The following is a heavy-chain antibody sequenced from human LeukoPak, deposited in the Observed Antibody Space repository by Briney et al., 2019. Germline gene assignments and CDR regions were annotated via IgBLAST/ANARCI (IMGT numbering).Heavy chain of an antibody. D-gene: IGHD4-17*01. J-gene: IGHJ4*02. V-gene: IGHV4-34*01. Sequence: SETLSLTCAVYGGSFSGYYWSWIRQPPGKGLEWIGEIDHSGSTNYNPSLKSRVTISVDTSKNQFSLKLSPVTAADTAVYYCARVPVTYFDYWGQGTLVTVSS. CDR3: ARVPVTYFDY. CDR2: IDHSGST. CDR1: GGSFSGYY.